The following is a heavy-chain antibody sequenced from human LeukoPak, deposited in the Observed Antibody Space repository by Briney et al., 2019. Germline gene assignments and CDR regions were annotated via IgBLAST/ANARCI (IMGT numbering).Heavy chain of an antibody. CDR2: ISSRSSYI. CDR3: ARDAPPGLELDY. Sequence: GGSLRLSCAASGFTFSSYAMNWVRQAPQKGLEWVSSISSRSSYIYYADSMKGRFTISRDNAKKSLYLKMSSLRAEDTAVYYCARDAPPGLELDYWGQGTLVIVSS. J-gene: IGHJ4*02. V-gene: IGHV3-21*01. CDR1: GFTFSSYA. D-gene: IGHD1-1*01.